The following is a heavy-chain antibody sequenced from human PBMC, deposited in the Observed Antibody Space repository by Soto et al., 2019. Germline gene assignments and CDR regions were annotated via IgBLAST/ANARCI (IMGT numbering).Heavy chain of an antibody. Sequence: GGSLRLSCAASEFTLSTYAMNWVRQAPGKGLEWVSYISSGGSSIYYADSVKGRFTISRDNAQNSLYLQLNSLRDEDTAVYYCARDPERTTPYYHGMDVWGQGTTVTVSS. CDR1: EFTLSTYA. D-gene: IGHD2-15*01. V-gene: IGHV3-48*02. J-gene: IGHJ6*02. CDR2: ISSGGSSI. CDR3: ARDPERTTPYYHGMDV.